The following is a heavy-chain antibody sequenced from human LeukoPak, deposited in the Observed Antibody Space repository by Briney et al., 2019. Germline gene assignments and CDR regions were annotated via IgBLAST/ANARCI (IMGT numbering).Heavy chain of an antibody. CDR2: IYHSGST. CDR3: ARVWCSGGSCYPDAFDI. V-gene: IGHV4-59*12. Sequence: SETLSLTCTVSGGSISSYYWSWIRQPPGKGLEWIGYIYHSGSTYYNPSLKSRVTISVDRSKNQFSLKLSSVTAADTAVYYCARVWCSGGSCYPDAFDIWGQGTMVTVSS. CDR1: GGSISSYY. D-gene: IGHD2-15*01. J-gene: IGHJ3*02.